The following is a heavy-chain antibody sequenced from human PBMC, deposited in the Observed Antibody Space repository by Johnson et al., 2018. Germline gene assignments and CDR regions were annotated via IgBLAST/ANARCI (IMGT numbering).Heavy chain of an antibody. V-gene: IGHV3-23*04. Sequence: VQLVESGGGLVQPGGSLRLSCAASGFTFSSYAMSWVRQAPGKGLEWVTSISDSGGSTSYADSVKGRFTIFRDNSKNTLYLQMNSLRAEDTAVYYCAKGGSTGSMWDYYKGRDVWGQGTTVTVSS. D-gene: IGHD2/OR15-2a*01. J-gene: IGHJ6*02. CDR3: AKGGSTGSMWDYYKGRDV. CDR2: ISDSGGST. CDR1: GFTFSSYA.